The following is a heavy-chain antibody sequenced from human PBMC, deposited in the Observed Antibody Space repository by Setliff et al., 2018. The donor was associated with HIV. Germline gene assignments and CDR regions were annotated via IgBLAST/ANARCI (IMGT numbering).Heavy chain of an antibody. Sequence: SETLSLTCTVSGGSISNSNYFRGWIRQPPGKGLEWIGRIYSSGSTYYQPSLQGRVSMSIGSSKNHFSLSLRYVTAADTAVYYCARSFSGRYFWSGYYTGPDPKGENAFDIWGQGTMVTVSS. D-gene: IGHD3-3*01. CDR1: GGSISNSNYF. J-gene: IGHJ3*02. CDR3: ARSFSGRYFWSGYYTGPDPKGENAFDI. V-gene: IGHV4-39*02. CDR2: IYSSGST.